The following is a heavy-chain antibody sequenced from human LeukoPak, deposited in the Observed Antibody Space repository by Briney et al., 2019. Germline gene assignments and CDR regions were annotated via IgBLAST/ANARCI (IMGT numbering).Heavy chain of an antibody. CDR2: ISWNSGSI. CDR1: GFTFDDYA. J-gene: IGHJ3*02. Sequence: GGSLRLSCAASGFTFDDYAMHWVRQAPGKGLEWVSGISWNSGSIGYADSVKGRFTISRNNAKNSLYLQMNSLRAEDTALYYCAKSSGYCDAFDIWGQGTMVTVSS. V-gene: IGHV3-9*01. CDR3: AKSSGYCDAFDI. D-gene: IGHD3-22*01.